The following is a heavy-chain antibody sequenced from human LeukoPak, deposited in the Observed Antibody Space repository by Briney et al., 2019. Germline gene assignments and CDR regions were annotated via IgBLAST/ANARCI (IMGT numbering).Heavy chain of an antibody. D-gene: IGHD2-2*01. Sequence: ASVKVSCKASGGTFSSYAISWVRQAPGQGLEWMGRIIPILGIANYAQKFQGRVTITADKSTSTAYMEPSSLRSEDTAVYYCARDMEDIVVVPAAVTDYWGQGTLVTVSS. CDR3: ARDMEDIVVVPAAVTDY. J-gene: IGHJ4*02. CDR2: IIPILGIA. V-gene: IGHV1-69*04. CDR1: GGTFSSYA.